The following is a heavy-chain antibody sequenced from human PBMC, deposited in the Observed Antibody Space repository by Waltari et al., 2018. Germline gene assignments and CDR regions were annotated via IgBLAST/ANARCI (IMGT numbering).Heavy chain of an antibody. Sequence: EVQLVESVGGLVQPGGSLRLSCEASGITFRTYWMSWVRQAPGKGLEWVANINQNGNEKFYVDSVKGRFTISRDNAKNSLYLQMISLRAEDTAMYYCETGTGFDYWGQGTLVTLSS. J-gene: IGHJ4*02. D-gene: IGHD6-13*01. CDR1: GITFRTYW. CDR2: INQNGNEK. CDR3: ETGTGFDY. V-gene: IGHV3-7*01.